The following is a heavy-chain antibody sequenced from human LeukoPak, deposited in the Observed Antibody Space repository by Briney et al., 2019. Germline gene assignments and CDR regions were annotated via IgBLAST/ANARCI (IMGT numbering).Heavy chain of an antibody. V-gene: IGHV3-30*02. CDR2: IRYDGSNK. CDR3: ARGTYSSSWYRFDY. J-gene: IGHJ4*01. D-gene: IGHD6-13*01. Sequence: GGSLRLSCAASGFTFSSYGMHWVRQAPGKGLEWVAFIRYDGSNKYYADSVKGRFTISRDNSRNTLSLQMNSLTTEDTAVYYCARGTYSSSWYRFDYWGQGILVTVSS. CDR1: GFTFSSYG.